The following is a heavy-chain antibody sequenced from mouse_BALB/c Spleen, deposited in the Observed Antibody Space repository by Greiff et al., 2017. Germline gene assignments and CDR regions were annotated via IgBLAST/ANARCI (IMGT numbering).Heavy chain of an antibody. CDR3: ARWEITSAMDY. V-gene: IGHV5-17*02. CDR1: GFTFSSFG. D-gene: IGHD2-4*01. CDR2: ISSGSSTI. Sequence: QLVESGGGLVQPGGSRKLSCAASGFTFSSFGMHWVRQAPEKGLEWVAYISSGSSTIYYADTVKGRFTISRDNPKNTLFLQMTSLRSEDTAMYYCARWEITSAMDYWGQGTSVTVSS. J-gene: IGHJ4*01.